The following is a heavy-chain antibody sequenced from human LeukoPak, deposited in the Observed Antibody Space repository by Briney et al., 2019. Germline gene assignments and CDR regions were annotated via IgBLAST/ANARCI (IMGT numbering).Heavy chain of an antibody. J-gene: IGHJ6*02. CDR3: ARGISSGYYLRYYYYYGMDV. CDR2: MNPNSGNT. D-gene: IGHD3-22*01. Sequence: ASVKVSCKASGYTFTSYDINWVRQATGQGLGWMGWMNPNSGNTGYAQKFQGRVTMTRNTSISTAYMELSSLRSEDTAVYYCARGISSGYYLRYYYYYGMDVWGQGTTVTVSS. CDR1: GYTFTSYD. V-gene: IGHV1-8*01.